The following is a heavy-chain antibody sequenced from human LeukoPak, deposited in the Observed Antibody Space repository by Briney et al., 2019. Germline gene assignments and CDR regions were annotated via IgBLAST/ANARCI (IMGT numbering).Heavy chain of an antibody. J-gene: IGHJ6*02. CDR2: VFYSGST. CDR3: ARHLYYGMDV. CDR1: GGSISSDY. Sequence: SETLSLTCTVSGGSISSDYWSWIRQPPGKGLEWIGYVFYSGSTNNNPSLRSRVTISVDTSKNQFSLKLSSVTAADTAVYYCARHLYYGMDVWGQGTTVTVSS. V-gene: IGHV4-59*08.